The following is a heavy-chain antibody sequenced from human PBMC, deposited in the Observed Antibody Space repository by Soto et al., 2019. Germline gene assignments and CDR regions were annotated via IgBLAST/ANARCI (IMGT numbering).Heavy chain of an antibody. V-gene: IGHV3-30*03. CDR3: ARDLYGDYPAFDI. J-gene: IGHJ3*02. D-gene: IGHD4-17*01. CDR1: GFPFSRHG. CDR2: LSYDGSNK. Sequence: QVQLVESGGGVVQPGRSLRLSCDASGFPFSRHGMRWVRQAPGKGLEWVAVLSYDGSNKYYADSVKGRFTISRDNSKNTLFLQLDSLRTEDTAVYFCARDLYGDYPAFDIWGQGTMVTVSS.